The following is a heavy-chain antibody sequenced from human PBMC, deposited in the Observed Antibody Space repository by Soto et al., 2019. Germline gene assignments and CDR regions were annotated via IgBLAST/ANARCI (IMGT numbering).Heavy chain of an antibody. CDR2: INHSGST. Sequence: TLSLTCAVYGGSFSGYYWSWIRQPPGKGLEWIGEINHSGSTNYNPSLKSRVTISVDTSKNQFSLKLSSVTAADTAVYYCARAQRGYSGYDRDYWGQGTLVTVSS. CDR1: GGSFSGYY. D-gene: IGHD5-12*01. V-gene: IGHV4-34*01. J-gene: IGHJ4*02. CDR3: ARAQRGYSGYDRDY.